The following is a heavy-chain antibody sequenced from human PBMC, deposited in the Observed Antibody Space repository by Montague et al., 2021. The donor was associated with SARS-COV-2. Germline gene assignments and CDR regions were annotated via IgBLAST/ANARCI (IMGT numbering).Heavy chain of an antibody. CDR2: INHSGGT. J-gene: IGHJ4*02. D-gene: IGHD3-22*01. CDR1: GGSFSGHS. Sequence: ETLSLTCAVYGGSFSGHSWTWIRQPPGKGLEWIGEINHSGGTNYNPSLKSRVTISVDTSKNQFPLKLSSLTAADTAVYYCARGLTDVTVILVFVGASLYFDSWGQGALVTVSS. V-gene: IGHV4-34*01. CDR3: ARGLTDVTVILVFVGASLYFDS.